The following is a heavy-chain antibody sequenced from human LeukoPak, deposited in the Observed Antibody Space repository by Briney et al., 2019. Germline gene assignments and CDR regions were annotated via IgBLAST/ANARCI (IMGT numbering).Heavy chain of an antibody. CDR3: ARGHFDWRGLRKAQYYFDY. J-gene: IGHJ4*02. CDR2: INHSGST. V-gene: IGHV4-34*01. CDR1: GGSFSGYY. Sequence: SETLSLTCAVYGGSFSGYYWSWIRQPPGKGLEWIGEINHSGSTNYNPSLKSRVTISVDTSKNQFSLKLSSVTAADTAVYYCARGHFDWRGLRKAQYYFDYWGQGTLVTVSS. D-gene: IGHD3-9*01.